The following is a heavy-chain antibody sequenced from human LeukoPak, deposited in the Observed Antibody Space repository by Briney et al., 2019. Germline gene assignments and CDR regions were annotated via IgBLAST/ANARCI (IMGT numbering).Heavy chain of an antibody. CDR3: ARERRGIEDDY. CDR1: GYTFINYG. CDR2: ISASNGNT. Sequence: ASVKVSCKASGYTFINYGVTWVRQAPGQGLEWMGWISASNGNTNYAQKLQGRVTMTTDTSTSTAYMELRSLRSDDTAVYYCARERRGIEDDYWGQGTLVTVSS. J-gene: IGHJ4*02. V-gene: IGHV1-18*01. D-gene: IGHD6-13*01.